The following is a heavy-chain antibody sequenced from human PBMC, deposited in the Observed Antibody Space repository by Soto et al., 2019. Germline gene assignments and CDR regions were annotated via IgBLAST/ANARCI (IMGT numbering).Heavy chain of an antibody. Sequence: ASVKVSCKASGYTFTSYDINWVRQATGQGLEWMGWMNPNSGNTGYAQKFQGRVTMTRNTSISTAYMELSSLRSEDTAVYYCAGSTLCSSTSCYGYYYYYMDVWGKGTTVTVSS. D-gene: IGHD2-2*01. CDR3: AGSTLCSSTSCYGYYYYYMDV. V-gene: IGHV1-8*01. J-gene: IGHJ6*03. CDR1: GYTFTSYD. CDR2: MNPNSGNT.